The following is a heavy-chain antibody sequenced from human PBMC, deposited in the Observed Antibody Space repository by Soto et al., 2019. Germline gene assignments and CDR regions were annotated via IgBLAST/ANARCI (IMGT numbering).Heavy chain of an antibody. CDR1: GFTFSVYA. V-gene: IGHV3-23*01. CDR2: ISGNGGST. D-gene: IGHD3-10*01. Sequence: EVQLLESGGGLVQPGGSLRLSCGASGFTFSVYAMTWVRQAPGKGLEWVSAISGNGGSTYYAASVKGRFTISRDNSKSTLHMQMNSLRVEYTAVYYCAKDRTFGTPLLRFDSCGQGTLVTVSS. J-gene: IGHJ4*02. CDR3: AKDRTFGTPLLRFDS.